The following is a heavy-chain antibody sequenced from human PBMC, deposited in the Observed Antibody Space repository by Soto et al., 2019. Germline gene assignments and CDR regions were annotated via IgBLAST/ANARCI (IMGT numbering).Heavy chain of an antibody. CDR1: GYSFTSYW. J-gene: IGHJ6*02. Sequence: GESLKISCKGSGYSFTSYWIGWVRQMPGKGLEWMGIIYPGDSDTRYSPSFQGQVTISADKSISTAYLQWSSLKASDTAMYYCARHSKWQQSYYYGMDVWGQGTTVTVSS. CDR3: ARHSKWQQSYYYGMDV. CDR2: IYPGDSDT. D-gene: IGHD6-13*01. V-gene: IGHV5-51*01.